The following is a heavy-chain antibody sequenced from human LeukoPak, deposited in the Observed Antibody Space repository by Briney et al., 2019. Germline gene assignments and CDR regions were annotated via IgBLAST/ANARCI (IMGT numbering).Heavy chain of an antibody. Sequence: SETLSLTCTVSGGSISSYYWSWIRQPPGKGLEWIGYTYYSGSTNYNPSLKSRVTISVDTSKNHFSLKLSSVTAADTAVYSCARYIWGSYPTFEDYWGQGTLVTVSS. CDR3: ARYIWGSYPTFEDY. D-gene: IGHD3-16*02. V-gene: IGHV4-59*01. CDR2: TYYSGST. J-gene: IGHJ4*02. CDR1: GGSISSYY.